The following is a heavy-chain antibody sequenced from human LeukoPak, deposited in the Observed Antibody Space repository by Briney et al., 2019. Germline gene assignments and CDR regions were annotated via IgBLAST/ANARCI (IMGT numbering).Heavy chain of an antibody. J-gene: IGHJ4*02. V-gene: IGHV3-23*01. D-gene: IGHD6-19*01. CDR1: GFTLSSYE. CDR3: AKGYSSGWSDY. CDR2: IDYDGGSG. Sequence: TGGSLRLSCAVSGFTLSSYEMSWIRQAPGKGLEWVSSIDYDGGSGHYADSVKGRFTISRDNSNNTLFLHLNSLRGEDTAVYYCAKGYSSGWSDYWGQGTLVTVSS.